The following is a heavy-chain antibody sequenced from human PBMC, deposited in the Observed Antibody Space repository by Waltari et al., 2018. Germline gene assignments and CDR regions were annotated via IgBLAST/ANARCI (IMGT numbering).Heavy chain of an antibody. CDR3: ARGRLIQSPDNPTKITGTKNDKGKYYYGMDV. D-gene: IGHD1-7*01. Sequence: QVQLVQSGAEVKKPGSSVKVSCKASGGTFSSYAISWVRQAPGHGLEWMGGMIPILGIANYAQKFQGRVTITADKSTSTAYMELSSLRSEDTAVYYCARGRLIQSPDNPTKITGTKNDKGKYYYGMDVWGQGTTVTVPS. CDR1: GGTFSSYA. V-gene: IGHV1-69*10. J-gene: IGHJ6*02. CDR2: MIPILGIA.